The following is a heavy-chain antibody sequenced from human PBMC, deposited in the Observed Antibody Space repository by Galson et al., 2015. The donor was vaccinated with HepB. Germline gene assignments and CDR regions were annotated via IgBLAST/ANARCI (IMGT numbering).Heavy chain of an antibody. V-gene: IGHV6-1*01. Sequence: CAISGDSVSSNSAAWNWIRQSSSRGLEWLGRTYYRSKWYNEYAVSVKSRIDINPDTSKNQFSLRLDSVTPEDTAIYYYATRYYDSWGQGTPVTVSS. CDR1: GDSVSSNSAA. J-gene: IGHJ4*02. CDR3: ATRYYDS. CDR2: TYYRSKWYN.